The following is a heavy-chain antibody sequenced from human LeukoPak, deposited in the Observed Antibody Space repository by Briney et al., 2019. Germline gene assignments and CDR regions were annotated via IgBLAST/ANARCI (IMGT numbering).Heavy chain of an antibody. J-gene: IGHJ4*02. V-gene: IGHV3-13*01. CDR1: GFTFSSYD. Sequence: PGWSLRLSCAASGFTFSSYDMHWVRQATGKGLEWVSAIGTAGDTYYPGSVKGRFTISRENSKNSLYLQMNSLRAGDTAVYYCARGSRVSYGSGSPPDYWGQGTLVTVSS. CDR2: IGTAGDT. CDR3: ARGSRVSYGSGSPPDY. D-gene: IGHD3-10*01.